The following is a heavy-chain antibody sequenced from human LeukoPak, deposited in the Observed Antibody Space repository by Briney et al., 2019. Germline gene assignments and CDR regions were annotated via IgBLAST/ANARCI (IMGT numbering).Heavy chain of an antibody. Sequence: ASVKVSCKASGYTFTSYAMHWVRQAPGQRLEWMGWINAGNGNTKYSQKFQGRVTITRDTSASTAYMELSSLRAEDTALYYCARGLVVGTPTPPKGRPFDIWGQGTMVTVSS. CDR2: INAGNGNT. J-gene: IGHJ3*02. V-gene: IGHV1-3*01. CDR1: GYTFTSYA. CDR3: ARGLVVGTPTPPKGRPFDI. D-gene: IGHD2-15*01.